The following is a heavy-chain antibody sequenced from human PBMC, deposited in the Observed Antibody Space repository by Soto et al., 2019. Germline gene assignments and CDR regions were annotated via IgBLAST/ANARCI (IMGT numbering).Heavy chain of an antibody. V-gene: IGHV3-33*01. CDR1: GFTFSSYG. D-gene: IGHD6-13*01. CDR3: AIGAGIAAAGYNECFQH. Sequence: QVQLVESGGGVVQPGRSLRLSCAASGFTFSSYGMHWVRQAPGKGLEWVAVIWYDGSNKYYADSVKGRFTISRDNSKNALYLQMNSLRPEDTAGYYCAIGAGIAAAGYNECFQHWGPGTLVTVSS. CDR2: IWYDGSNK. J-gene: IGHJ1*01.